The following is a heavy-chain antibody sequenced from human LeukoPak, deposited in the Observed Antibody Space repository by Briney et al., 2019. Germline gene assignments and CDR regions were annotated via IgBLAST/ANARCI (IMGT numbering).Heavy chain of an antibody. CDR3: AGSRIGYSDSSGFFDS. D-gene: IGHD3-22*01. CDR1: GGSISSGGYY. V-gene: IGHV4-31*03. Sequence: KASETLSLTCTVSGGSISSGGYYWSWIRQHPGKGLEWIGYIHYSGSTYYSPSLKSRATISVDTSKNQFSLKLSSVTAADTAVYYCAGSRIGYSDSSGFFDSWGQGTLVTVSS. J-gene: IGHJ4*02. CDR2: IHYSGST.